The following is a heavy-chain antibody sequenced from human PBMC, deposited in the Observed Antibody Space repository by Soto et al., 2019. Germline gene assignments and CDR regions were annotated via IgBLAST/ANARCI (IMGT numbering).Heavy chain of an antibody. CDR1: GYSFTSYW. CDR2: IYPGDSDT. V-gene: IGHV5-51*01. Sequence: PGESLKISCKGSGYSFTSYWIGWVRQMPGKGLEWMGIIYPGDSDTRYSPSFQGQVTISADKSISTAYLQWSSLKASDTAMYYCAGRGGVYCRSPSCYTSNGGPWGPPYYYGMDVWGQGTRSPSP. D-gene: IGHD2-2*02. CDR3: AGRGGVYCRSPSCYTSNGGPWGPPYYYGMDV. J-gene: IGHJ6*02.